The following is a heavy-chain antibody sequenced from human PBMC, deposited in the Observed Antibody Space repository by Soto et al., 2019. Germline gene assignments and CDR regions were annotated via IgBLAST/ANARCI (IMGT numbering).Heavy chain of an antibody. CDR1: EFNFDEYV. CDR3: ARGRYFDSSGHVAAPDI. J-gene: IGHJ3*02. V-gene: IGHV3-9*01. Sequence: GGSLRLSCAGAEFNFDEYVMEWIRQAPGKGLEWVSGISWDSANMGYADSVKGRFTISRDDTKKSLYLQMNSLRVEDTALYYCARGRYFDSSGHVAAPDIWGQGTMVTVSS. D-gene: IGHD3-22*01. CDR2: ISWDSANM.